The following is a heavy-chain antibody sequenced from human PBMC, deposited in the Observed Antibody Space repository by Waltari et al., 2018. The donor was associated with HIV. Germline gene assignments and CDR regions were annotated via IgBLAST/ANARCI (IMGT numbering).Heavy chain of an antibody. CDR3: TTRPPGDDTSGYYLYY. J-gene: IGHJ4*02. D-gene: IGHD3-22*01. V-gene: IGHV3-15*01. CDR1: GFTFNNVW. Sequence: EVQLVESGGGLVKPGGSLRLSCAASGFTFNNVWMNWVRQAPGKGMEWVSRIKSRTYCGTVNYAAAVKGRFTISRDDSKNTLYLQMSSLKTEDTAVYYCTTRPPGDDTSGYYLYYWGQGTLVSVSS. CDR2: IKSRTYCGTV.